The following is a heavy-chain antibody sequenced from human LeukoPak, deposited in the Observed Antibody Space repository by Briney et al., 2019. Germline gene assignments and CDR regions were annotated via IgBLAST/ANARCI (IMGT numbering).Heavy chain of an antibody. CDR3: ATDSWSRDAFDI. V-gene: IGHV4-39*07. J-gene: IGHJ3*02. Sequence: SETLSLTCTVSGGSISGSSLYWGWIRPPPGKGLGWIGSIYYSGRTYYTPSLKCRVTISIDTSKNQFSLKLSSVTAADTAVYYCATDSWSRDAFDIWGQGTMVTVSS. CDR2: IYYSGRT. CDR1: GGSISGSSLY. D-gene: IGHD3-22*01.